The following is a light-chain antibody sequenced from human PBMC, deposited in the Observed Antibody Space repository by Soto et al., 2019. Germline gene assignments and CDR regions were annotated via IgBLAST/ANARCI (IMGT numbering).Light chain of an antibody. CDR2: AAS. Sequence: DIQMTQSPSSVSASAGDRVTIACRATQGISSYLAWYQQKPGKAPKLLIYAASTLQSGVPSRFSGSGSGTDFTLTISSLQPEDSATYYCQQANSFPVTFGGGTQVEI. CDR1: QGISSY. V-gene: IGKV1D-12*01. CDR3: QQANSFPVT. J-gene: IGKJ4*01.